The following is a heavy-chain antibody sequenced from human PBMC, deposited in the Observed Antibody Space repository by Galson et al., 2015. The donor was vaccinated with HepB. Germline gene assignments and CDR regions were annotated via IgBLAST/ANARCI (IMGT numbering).Heavy chain of an antibody. CDR1: GYTFTSYG. V-gene: IGHV1-18*01. CDR2: ISGKNGKT. J-gene: IGHJ1*01. D-gene: IGHD3-9*01. Sequence: SVKVSCKASGYTFTSYGITWVRQAPGLGLEWMGWISGKNGKTNYAQKLQGRVTLTTDTSTTTAYMELRSLRSDDTAVYYCARGNQEGAYEVLTDVYGHWGQGTLVSVSS. CDR3: ARGNQEGAYEVLTDVYGH.